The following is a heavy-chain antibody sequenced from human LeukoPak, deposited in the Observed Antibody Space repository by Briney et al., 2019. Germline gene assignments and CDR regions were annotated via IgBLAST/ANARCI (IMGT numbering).Heavy chain of an antibody. D-gene: IGHD2-2*01. CDR3: ARVGGRDIVVVPAAADYYMDV. Sequence: PSQSLSLACTVPGRSISSGDYYWGWISPPPGNGQGWLGYIYHSGSTYYNPSLKGRVTISVDTSKNQFSLKLSSVTAADMAVYYCARVGGRDIVVVPAAADYYMDVWGKGTTVTVSS. V-gene: IGHV4-30-4*08. CDR1: GRSISSGDYY. CDR2: IYHSGST. J-gene: IGHJ6*03.